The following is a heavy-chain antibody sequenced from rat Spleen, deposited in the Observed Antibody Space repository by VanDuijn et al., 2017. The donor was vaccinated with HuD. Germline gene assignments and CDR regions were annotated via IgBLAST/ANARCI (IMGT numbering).Heavy chain of an antibody. V-gene: IGHV5-58*01. D-gene: IGHD1-6*01. CDR2: INTDGGST. Sequence: EVQLVETGGGLVQPGRSLKLSCVASGFTFSSYWMYWIRPAPGKGLEWVSSINTDGGSTYYPDSVKGRFTISRENAENTVYLQMNSLRSEDKATYYCAKGGMYTTDYYYVGLDWFAYWGQGTLVTVSS. J-gene: IGHJ3*01. CDR1: GFTFSSYW. CDR3: AKGGMYTTDYYYVGLDWFAY.